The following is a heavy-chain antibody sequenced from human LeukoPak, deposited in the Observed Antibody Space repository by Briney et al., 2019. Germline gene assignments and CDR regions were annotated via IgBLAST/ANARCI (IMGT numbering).Heavy chain of an antibody. CDR1: DYIFTDYN. D-gene: IGHD2-21*01. CDR2: INPKSGGT. J-gene: IGHJ4*01. Sequence: ASGNLSRYASDYIFTDYNIHLMRHPPGPGHEWEWVINPKSGGTNDAQRFQGRVPMTRDTSISTAYMELNSLRSDDPADYYCARDPIALNPGLYYWGQGTLVTVSS. CDR3: ARDPIALNPGLYY. V-gene: IGHV1-2*02.